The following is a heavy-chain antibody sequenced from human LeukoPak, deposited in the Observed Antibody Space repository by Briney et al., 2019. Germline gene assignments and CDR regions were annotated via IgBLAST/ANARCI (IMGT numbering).Heavy chain of an antibody. J-gene: IGHJ4*02. CDR1: GYTFTSYG. CDR2: INAYNGNT. CDR3: ARADSSGTPNLS. Sequence: ASVKVSCKASGYTFTSYGISWVRQAPGQGLEWMGWINAYNGNTNYAQKLQGRVTMTSDTSTSTAYMELRSLRSDDTAVYYCARADSSGTPNLSWGQGTLVTVSS. V-gene: IGHV1-18*01. D-gene: IGHD3-22*01.